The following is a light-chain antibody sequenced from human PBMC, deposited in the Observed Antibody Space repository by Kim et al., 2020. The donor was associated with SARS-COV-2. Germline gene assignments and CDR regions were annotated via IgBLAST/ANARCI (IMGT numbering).Light chain of an antibody. J-gene: IGLJ2*01. V-gene: IGLV3-1*01. CDR3: QAWDSSTVV. CDR1: KLGDKY. Sequence: SYELTQPPSVSVSPGQTASITCSGDKLGDKYVWWYQQKPGHSPVLVIYQDSKRPSGIPERFSGSNSGNTATLTISGTQAMGEADYYCQAWDSSTVV. CDR2: QDS.